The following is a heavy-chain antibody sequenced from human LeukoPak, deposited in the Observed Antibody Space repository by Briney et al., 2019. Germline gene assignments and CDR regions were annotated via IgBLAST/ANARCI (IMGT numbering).Heavy chain of an antibody. CDR1: GDSISSYF. Sequence: SETLSLTCTVSGDSISSYFWSWIRQPPGKGLEWIGYFHDSGSANYNPSLKSRITMSVDTSKNQFSLKLRSVTAADTAVYYCARDSHSVDTATPRGFDPWGQGTPVTVSS. D-gene: IGHD2-15*01. CDR3: ARDSHSVDTATPRGFDP. J-gene: IGHJ5*02. CDR2: FHDSGSA. V-gene: IGHV4-59*01.